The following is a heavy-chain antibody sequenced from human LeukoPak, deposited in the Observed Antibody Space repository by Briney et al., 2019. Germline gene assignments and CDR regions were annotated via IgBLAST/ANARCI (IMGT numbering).Heavy chain of an antibody. Sequence: PGGSLRLSCAASGFTVSSYYMSWVRQAPGKGLEWVSSISSSGSYIYYLDSVRGRFTISRDNAKNSLYLQMNSLRAEDTAVYYCARVVNWFDPWGQGTLVTVSS. J-gene: IGHJ5*02. V-gene: IGHV3-21*01. CDR2: ISSSGSYI. D-gene: IGHD2-15*01. CDR1: GFTVSSYY. CDR3: ARVVNWFDP.